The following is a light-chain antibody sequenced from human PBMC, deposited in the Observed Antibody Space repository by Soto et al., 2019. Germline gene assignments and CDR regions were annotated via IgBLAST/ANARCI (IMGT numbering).Light chain of an antibody. CDR2: DAS. Sequence: DIQMTQSPSTLSASVGDRVTITCRASQNNNNWLAWYRQKPGKAPNLLIYDASSLESGVPSTFSGRGSGTEFTLTISSLQPDDFATYYCQQYNSPPITFGQGTRLEIK. V-gene: IGKV1-5*01. J-gene: IGKJ5*01. CDR1: QNNNNW. CDR3: QQYNSPPIT.